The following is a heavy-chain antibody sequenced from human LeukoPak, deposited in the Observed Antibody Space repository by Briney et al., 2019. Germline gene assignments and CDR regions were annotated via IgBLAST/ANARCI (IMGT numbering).Heavy chain of an antibody. J-gene: IGHJ2*01. CDR2: IYYSGST. CDR3: ARHWMAVAPYWYFDL. CDR1: RGSISSYY. V-gene: IGHV4-59*08. D-gene: IGHD6-19*01. Sequence: SETLSLTCTDPRGSISSYYWSWIRQPPGKGLEWIGYIYYSGSTNYNPSLKSRVTISVDTSKNQFSLKLSSVIAADTAMYYCARHWMAVAPYWYFDLWGRGTLVTVSS.